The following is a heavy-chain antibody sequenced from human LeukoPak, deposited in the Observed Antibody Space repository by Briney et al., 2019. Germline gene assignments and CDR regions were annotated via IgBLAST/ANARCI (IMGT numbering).Heavy chain of an antibody. D-gene: IGHD3-9*01. Sequence: GGSLRLSCAASGFTFSSYSMNWVRQAPEKGLEWVSSISSSSSYIYYADSVKGRFTISRDNAKNSLYLQMNSLRAEDTAVYYCARAMDILTGYYDYWGQGTLVTVSS. V-gene: IGHV3-21*01. CDR1: GFTFSSYS. J-gene: IGHJ4*02. CDR2: ISSSSSYI. CDR3: ARAMDILTGYYDY.